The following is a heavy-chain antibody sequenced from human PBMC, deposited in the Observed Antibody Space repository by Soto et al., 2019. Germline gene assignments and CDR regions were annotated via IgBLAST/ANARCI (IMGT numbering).Heavy chain of an antibody. CDR1: GGPFRSHV. CDR3: ARADDGDYGIEDYYFFCMDG. J-gene: IGHJ6*02. D-gene: IGHD4-17*01. V-gene: IGHV1-69*06. Sequence: PVQVSCKASGGPFRSHVISWARPAPGQGPEWMGGIIPIFGTDNNAQKLPGRDTITADNSPRTAHMEPSSLRLAATAPYHCARADDGDYGIEDYYFFCMDGWGQGTTVTVSS. CDR2: IIPIFGTD.